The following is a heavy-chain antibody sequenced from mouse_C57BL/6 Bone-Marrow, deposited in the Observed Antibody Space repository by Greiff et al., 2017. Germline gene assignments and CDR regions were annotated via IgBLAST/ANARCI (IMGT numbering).Heavy chain of an antibody. J-gene: IGHJ3*01. CDR3: ARLNYGSSYASFAY. CDR2: INPGSGGT. V-gene: IGHV1-54*01. D-gene: IGHD1-1*01. CDR1: GYAFTNYL. Sequence: QVQLQQSGAELVRPGTSVKVSCKASGYAFTNYLLARVKQRPGQGLEWIGVINPGSGGTNYNEKFKGKATLTADKSSSTAYMQLSSLTSEDSAVYFCARLNYGSSYASFAYWGQGTLVTVSA.